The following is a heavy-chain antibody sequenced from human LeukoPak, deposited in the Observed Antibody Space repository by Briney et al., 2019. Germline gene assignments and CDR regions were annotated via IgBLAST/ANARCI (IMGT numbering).Heavy chain of an antibody. V-gene: IGHV1-2*02. Sequence: ASVKVSCKASGYIFTTYFIHWVRQAPGQGLEWMGWINPNDGDTNYVQKLQGRVTMTRDTAISTAYLELNSLRSDDTAVYYCAREGGYDILTAYQDYWGQGTLVTVSS. CDR1: GYIFTTYF. J-gene: IGHJ4*02. CDR2: INPNDGDT. D-gene: IGHD3-9*01. CDR3: AREGGYDILTAYQDY.